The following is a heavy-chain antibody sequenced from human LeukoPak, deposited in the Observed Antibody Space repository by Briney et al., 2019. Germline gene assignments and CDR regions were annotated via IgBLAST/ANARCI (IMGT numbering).Heavy chain of an antibody. CDR1: GFTYSHYG. J-gene: IGHJ4*02. CDR3: AKDAQRGFDYSNSLEY. Sequence: GGSLRLSCAAPGFTYSHYGMRWVRQAPGKGLEWVAVIWSDGTEKYYGDAVKGRFTISRDNSRNTLYLQMNSLRGEDTAVYYCAKDAQRGFDYSNSLEYWGQGTLVTVSS. CDR2: IWSDGTEK. V-gene: IGHV3-33*06. D-gene: IGHD4-11*01.